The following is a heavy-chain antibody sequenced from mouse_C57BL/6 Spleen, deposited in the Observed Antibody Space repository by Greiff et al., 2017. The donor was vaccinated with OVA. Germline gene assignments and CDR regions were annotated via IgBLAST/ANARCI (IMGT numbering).Heavy chain of an antibody. D-gene: IGHD1-1*01. CDR1: GYTFTDYN. CDR3: ARGRITTVVNAMDY. V-gene: IGHV1-22*01. J-gene: IGHJ4*01. CDR2: INPNNGGT. Sequence: VQLKESGPELVKPGASVKMSCKASGYTFTDYNMHWVKQSHGKSLEWIGYINPNNGGTSYNQKFKGKATLTVNKSSSTAYMELRSLTSEDSAVYYCARGRITTVVNAMDYWGQGTSVTVSS.